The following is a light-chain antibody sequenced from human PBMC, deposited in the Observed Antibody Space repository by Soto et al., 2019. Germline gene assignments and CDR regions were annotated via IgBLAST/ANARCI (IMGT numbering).Light chain of an antibody. V-gene: IGKV3-15*01. CDR3: QQYNNRPYT. CDR2: GAS. J-gene: IGKJ2*01. CDR1: QSISSD. Sequence: EIMMTQSPDTLSVSPGERATVSCRASQSISSDFAWFQLKPGQAPRLLIYGASTRAPDVPDRFSGSGSGTEFTLTISSLHSEDFAVYYCQQYNNRPYTFGQGTKLEIK.